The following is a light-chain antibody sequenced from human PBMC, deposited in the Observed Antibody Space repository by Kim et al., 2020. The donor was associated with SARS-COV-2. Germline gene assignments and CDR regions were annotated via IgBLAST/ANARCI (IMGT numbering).Light chain of an antibody. Sequence: RVTLSCRGSSSNIGAGFDVTWYQKLPGTAPKLLIFDNTNRPSGVPDRFSGSKSGTSASLAITGLQAEDEADYYCQSYDSSLSGYVFGTGTKVTVL. CDR1: SSNIGAGFD. CDR3: QSYDSSLSGYV. J-gene: IGLJ1*01. V-gene: IGLV1-40*01. CDR2: DNT.